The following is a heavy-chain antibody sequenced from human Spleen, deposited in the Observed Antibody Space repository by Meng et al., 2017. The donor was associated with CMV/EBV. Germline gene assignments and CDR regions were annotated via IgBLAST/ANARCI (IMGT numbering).Heavy chain of an antibody. CDR3: ARVSSSGWELLDFDH. D-gene: IGHD6-19*01. V-gene: IGHV1-46*01. J-gene: IGHJ4*02. CDR2: INPSGGAK. Sequence: ASVKVSCKASGYTFVTYYIHWVRQVPGQGLEWMGVINPSGGAKRYAQKFQGRVTITRDTSTNTVYMELSSLRSEDTAVYYCARVSSSGWELLDFDHWGQGTQVTVSS. CDR1: GYTFVTYY.